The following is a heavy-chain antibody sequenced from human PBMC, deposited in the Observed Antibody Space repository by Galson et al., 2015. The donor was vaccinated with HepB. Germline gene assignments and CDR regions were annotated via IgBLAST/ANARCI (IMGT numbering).Heavy chain of an antibody. Sequence: SLRLSCAASGFTFSSCAMRWVRQAPGKGLEWVAVISYDGSNKYYADSVKGRFTISRDNAKNSVYLQMNSLRTEDTAIYYCARAIAAAGSLWGQGTMVTVSS. CDR1: GFTFSSCA. D-gene: IGHD6-13*01. J-gene: IGHJ3*01. CDR3: ARAIAAAGSL. V-gene: IGHV3-30-3*01. CDR2: ISYDGSNK.